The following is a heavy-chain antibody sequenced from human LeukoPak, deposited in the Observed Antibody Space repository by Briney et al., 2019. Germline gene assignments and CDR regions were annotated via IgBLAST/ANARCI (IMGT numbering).Heavy chain of an antibody. V-gene: IGHV3-30-3*01. CDR3: ARERGPGPNRGTFDP. CDR1: GFTFSSYA. CDR2: ISYDGSNK. Sequence: QPGGSLRLSCAASGFTFSSYAMHWVRQAPGKGLEWVAVISYDGSNKYYADSVKGRFTISRDNAKKSLFLQMNSLRAEDTAVYYCARERGPGPNRGTFDPWGQGTLVTVSS. D-gene: IGHD1-14*01. J-gene: IGHJ5*02.